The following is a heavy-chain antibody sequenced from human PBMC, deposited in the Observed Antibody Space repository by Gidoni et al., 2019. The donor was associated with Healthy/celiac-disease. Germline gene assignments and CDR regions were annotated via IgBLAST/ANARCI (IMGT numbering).Heavy chain of an antibody. CDR1: GFTFSGSA. CDR2: IRSKANRYAT. V-gene: IGHV3-73*02. Sequence: EVQLVESGGGLVQPGGSLKLSCAASGFTFSGSAMHWVRQASGKGLEWFGRIRSKANRYATAYAASVKGRFTISRDDSKNTAYLQMNSLKTEDTAVYYCTRLQGYCSGGSCYSDQGYYYGMDVWGQGTTVTVSS. CDR3: TRLQGYCSGGSCYSDQGYYYGMDV. J-gene: IGHJ6*02. D-gene: IGHD2-15*01.